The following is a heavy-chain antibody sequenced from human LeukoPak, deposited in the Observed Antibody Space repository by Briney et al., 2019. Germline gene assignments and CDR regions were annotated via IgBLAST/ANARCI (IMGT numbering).Heavy chain of an antibody. V-gene: IGHV1-2*02. Sequence: VASVKVSCKASGYTFTGYYMHWVRQAPGQGLEWMGWINPNSGGTNYAQKLQGRVAMTTDTSTSTAYMEPRSLRSDDTAVYYCARVPMSGVPNWFDPWGQGTLVTVSS. D-gene: IGHD3-10*02. CDR2: INPNSGGT. J-gene: IGHJ5*02. CDR1: GYTFTGYY. CDR3: ARVPMSGVPNWFDP.